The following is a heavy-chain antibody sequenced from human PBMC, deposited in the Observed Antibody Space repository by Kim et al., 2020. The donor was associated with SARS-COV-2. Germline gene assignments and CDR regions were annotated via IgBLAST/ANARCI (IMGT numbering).Heavy chain of an antibody. CDR2: ITWDGKGI. CDR1: GFTFDDYG. J-gene: IGHJ5*01. D-gene: IGHD3-9*01. Sequence: GGSLRLSCTPSGFTFDDYGMSWVRQVPGKGLEWVAGITWDGKGIGYADSVKGRFTISRDSARNFLHLQMDSLRAEDTALYHCASDAYFDDSGFYGLDSWGQGTLVTVSP. CDR3: ASDAYFDDSGFYGLDS. V-gene: IGHV3-20*01.